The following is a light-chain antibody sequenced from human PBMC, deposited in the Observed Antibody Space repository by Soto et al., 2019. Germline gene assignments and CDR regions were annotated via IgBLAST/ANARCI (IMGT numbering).Light chain of an antibody. CDR2: TAS. Sequence: DIQLSQSPSFLSVSVGDRVTITCRASQGISNYLAWYQRKPGKAPKLLISTASILQSGVPSRFSGSGSGTEFTLTISSLQPEDFATYYCQQLTSYPITFGQGTRLEIK. CDR3: QQLTSYPIT. V-gene: IGKV1-9*01. J-gene: IGKJ5*01. CDR1: QGISNY.